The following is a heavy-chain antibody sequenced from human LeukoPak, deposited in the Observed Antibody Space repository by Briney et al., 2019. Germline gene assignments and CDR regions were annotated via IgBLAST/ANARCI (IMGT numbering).Heavy chain of an antibody. CDR2: ISPSGTT. Sequence: SETLSLTCSVSGGYTGSHYWSWIRQPAGKGLEWIGRISPSGTTHYNPSLGSRVTMSVDTSKNYFSLRLSSVTAADTAVYYCARDFYASGFYFWFDPWGQGILVTVSS. D-gene: IGHD2/OR15-2a*01. CDR3: ARDFYASGFYFWFDP. V-gene: IGHV4-4*07. J-gene: IGHJ5*02. CDR1: GGYTGSHY.